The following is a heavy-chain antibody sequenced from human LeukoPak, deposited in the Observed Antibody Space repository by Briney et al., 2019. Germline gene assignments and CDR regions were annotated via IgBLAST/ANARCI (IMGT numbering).Heavy chain of an antibody. V-gene: IGHV3-23*01. D-gene: IGHD3-9*01. J-gene: IGHJ4*02. CDR1: GITFNDHA. CDR3: AKEVPGYYGMYFDY. Sequence: GGSLRLSCVGSGITFNDHAMNWVRQAPGKGLEWVSGISGSGITTYYPDSVKGRFTISRDDSRNTLYLYMNSLRADDTAIYYCAKEVPGYYGMYFDYWGQGALVTVSS. CDR2: ISGSGITT.